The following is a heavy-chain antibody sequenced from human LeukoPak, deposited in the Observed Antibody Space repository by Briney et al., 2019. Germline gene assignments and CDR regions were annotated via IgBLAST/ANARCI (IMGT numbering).Heavy chain of an antibody. J-gene: IGHJ6*04. V-gene: IGHV3-30*04. Sequence: GGSLRLSCAASGFTFSSYAMHWVRQAPGKGLEWVAVISYDGSNKYYADSVKGRLTISRDNSKNTLYLQMNSLRAEDTAVYYCARDRALEYYGMDVWGKGTTVTVSS. D-gene: IGHD3-3*01. CDR2: ISYDGSNK. CDR1: GFTFSSYA. CDR3: ARDRALEYYGMDV.